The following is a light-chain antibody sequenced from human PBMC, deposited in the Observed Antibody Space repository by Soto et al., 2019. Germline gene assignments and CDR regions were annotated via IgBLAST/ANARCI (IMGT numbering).Light chain of an antibody. V-gene: IGKV3-15*01. Sequence: EIVMTQSPATLSVSPGERATLSCRASQSIRSNLAWYQQKPGQAPRLLIYGASTRATGIPARFSGSGSETEFTLTITSLQSEDFAVYYCQQYNNWWTFGQGTKVETK. CDR2: GAS. J-gene: IGKJ1*01. CDR3: QQYNNWWT. CDR1: QSIRSN.